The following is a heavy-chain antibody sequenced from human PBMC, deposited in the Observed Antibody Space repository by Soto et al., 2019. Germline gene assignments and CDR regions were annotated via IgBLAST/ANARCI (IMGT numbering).Heavy chain of an antibody. Sequence: TLETQSLTCTVSGGSISSGDYYWSWIRQPPGKGLEWIGYIYYSGSTYYNPSLKSRVTISVDTSKSQFSLKLTSVTAADTAVYYCARVNRLTYYYDTSGYYSGNWFDPWGQGTLVTVSS. D-gene: IGHD3-22*01. CDR2: IYYSGST. V-gene: IGHV4-30-4*01. CDR1: GGSISSGDYY. CDR3: ARVNRLTYYYDTSGYYSGNWFDP. J-gene: IGHJ5*02.